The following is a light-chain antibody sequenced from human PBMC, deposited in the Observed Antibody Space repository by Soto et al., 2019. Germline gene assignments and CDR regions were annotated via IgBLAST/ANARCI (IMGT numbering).Light chain of an antibody. CDR1: SSNIRSNY. CDR2: RSD. J-gene: IGLJ3*02. CDR3: AVRDDSLSGHWV. Sequence: QSVLTQPPSASGTPGQRVTISCSGSSSNIRSNYVSWYQHLPGAAPKLLIYRSDQRPSGVPDRFSGSKSGTSASLAISGLRSEDEADYFCAVRDDSLSGHWVFGGGTQLTVL. V-gene: IGLV1-47*01.